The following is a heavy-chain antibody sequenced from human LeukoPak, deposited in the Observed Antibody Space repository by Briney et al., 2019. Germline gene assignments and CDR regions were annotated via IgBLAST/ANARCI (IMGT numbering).Heavy chain of an antibody. J-gene: IGHJ4*02. D-gene: IGHD3-10*01. V-gene: IGHV1-58*02. CDR3: AGTPWFGELTLDY. CDR1: GFTFTSSS. CDR2: IVVGSGNT. Sequence: SVKVSCTSSGFTFTSSSIQWVRQARGQRLEWIGWIVVGSGNTNYAQKFQERVIITRDMSTTTVYMELSSLRSEDTAVYYCAGTPWFGELTLDYWGQGTLVTVSS.